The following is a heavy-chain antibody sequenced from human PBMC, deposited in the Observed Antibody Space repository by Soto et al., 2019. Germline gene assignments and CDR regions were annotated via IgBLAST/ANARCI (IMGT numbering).Heavy chain of an antibody. CDR2: INLRGGTT. D-gene: IGHD4-17*01. V-gene: IGHV1-46*02. CDR3: ARGPDDSDAPRWDH. J-gene: IGHJ4*02. Sequence: QVQLVQSGPEVRKPGASVRLSCATSGYNFNQYYIHWVRQAPGQGLEWMGIINLRGGTTEYAHKFRGRVTVTGDTSTRTAYMELSSLRSEDTAVYFCARGPDDSDAPRWDHWGQGTLITVSS. CDR1: GYNFNQYY.